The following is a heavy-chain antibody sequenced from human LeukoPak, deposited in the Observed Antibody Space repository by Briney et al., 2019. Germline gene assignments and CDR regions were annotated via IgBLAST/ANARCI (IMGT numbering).Heavy chain of an antibody. CDR1: GFTFNSYA. Sequence: GGSLRLSCAASGFTFNSYAMSWVRQAPGKGLEWVSAISGSGGSTYYADSVKGRFTISRDNSKNTLYLQMNSLRAEDTAVYYCAKGLRIRGVITFDYWGQGTLVTVSS. V-gene: IGHV3-23*01. CDR3: AKGLRIRGVITFDY. D-gene: IGHD3-10*01. CDR2: ISGSGGST. J-gene: IGHJ4*02.